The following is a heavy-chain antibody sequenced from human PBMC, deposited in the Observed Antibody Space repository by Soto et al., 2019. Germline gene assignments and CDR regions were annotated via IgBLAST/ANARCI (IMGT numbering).Heavy chain of an antibody. J-gene: IGHJ5*02. Sequence: SETLSLTCTVSGAALSSGGYFYTWVRQPPGKGLEWLGYIYYSGGTNYNPSLKSRVTISLDKSKSQFSLRLISVTAAATAVDYCTREQSDDNYFDPWGQGTLVTVSS. V-gene: IGHV4-61*08. CDR3: TREQSDDNYFDP. CDR2: IYYSGGT. D-gene: IGHD6-19*01. CDR1: GAALSSGGYF.